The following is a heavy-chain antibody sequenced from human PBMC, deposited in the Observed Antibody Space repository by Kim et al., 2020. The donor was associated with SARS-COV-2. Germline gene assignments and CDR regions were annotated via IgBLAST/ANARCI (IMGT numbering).Heavy chain of an antibody. Sequence: GGSLRLSCAASGFTFSSYGMHWVRQAPGKGLEWVALTSNDGSNQYYAYSVKGRFTISRDISKNTLYLQMNSLRAEDTAVYYCAKGVVVVGTYFQHWGQGTLVTVSS. J-gene: IGHJ1*01. D-gene: IGHD2-15*01. V-gene: IGHV3-30*18. CDR1: GFTFSSYG. CDR2: TSNDGSNQ. CDR3: AKGVVVVGTYFQH.